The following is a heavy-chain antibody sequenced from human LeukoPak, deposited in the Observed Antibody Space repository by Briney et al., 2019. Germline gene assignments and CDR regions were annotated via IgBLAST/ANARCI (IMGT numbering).Heavy chain of an antibody. J-gene: IGHJ2*01. CDR2: ISGSGGST. CDR3: AKEGNYGDYGDHSWYFDL. V-gene: IGHV3-23*01. D-gene: IGHD4-17*01. CDR1: GFTFSSYG. Sequence: GGSLRLSCAASGFTFSSYGMHWVRQAPGKGLEWVSAISGSGGSTYYADSVKGRFTISRDNSKNTLYLQMNSLRAEDTAVYYCAKEGNYGDYGDHSWYFDLWGRGTLVTVSS.